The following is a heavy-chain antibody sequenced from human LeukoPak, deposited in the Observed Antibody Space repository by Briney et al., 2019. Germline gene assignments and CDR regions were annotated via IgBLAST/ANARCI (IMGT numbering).Heavy chain of an antibody. D-gene: IGHD5-12*01. Sequence: SETLSLTCAVYGGSFSGYYWSWIRQPPGKGLEWIGEINHSGSTNYNPSLKSRVTISVDTSKNQFSLKLSSVTAADTAVYYCAIRSGYDPFGWYYYYGMDVWGQGTTVTVSS. CDR2: INHSGST. V-gene: IGHV4-34*01. CDR3: AIRSGYDPFGWYYYYGMDV. J-gene: IGHJ6*02. CDR1: GGSFSGYY.